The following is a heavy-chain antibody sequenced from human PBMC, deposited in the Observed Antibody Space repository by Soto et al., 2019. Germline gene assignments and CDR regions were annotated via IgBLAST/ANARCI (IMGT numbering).Heavy chain of an antibody. CDR3: ARDRCTNGVCPPPDAFDI. J-gene: IGHJ3*02. V-gene: IGHV3-74*01. CDR2: INRDGNST. CDR1: GFPLSSYW. Sequence: GGSLRLGCAAFGFPLSSYWMHLVRHAPGRGLVWVSRINRDGNSTSYADSVKGRFTISRDNAKNTLYLQMNSLRAEDTAVYYCARDRCTNGVCPPPDAFDIWGQGKRVTVS. D-gene: IGHD2-8*01.